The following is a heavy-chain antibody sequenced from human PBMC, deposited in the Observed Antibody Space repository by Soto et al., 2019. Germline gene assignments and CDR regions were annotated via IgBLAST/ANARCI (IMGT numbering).Heavy chain of an antibody. D-gene: IGHD2-15*01. V-gene: IGHV3-23*01. J-gene: IGHJ4*02. CDR1: GFTFSSYA. Sequence: GGSLRLSCAASGFTFSSYAMSWVRQAPGKGLEWVSAISGSGGSTYYADSVKGRFTISRDNSKNTLYLQMNSLRAEDTAVYYCAKSRYCSGGSCYLKTDFDYWGQGTLVTVSS. CDR2: ISGSGGST. CDR3: AKSRYCSGGSCYLKTDFDY.